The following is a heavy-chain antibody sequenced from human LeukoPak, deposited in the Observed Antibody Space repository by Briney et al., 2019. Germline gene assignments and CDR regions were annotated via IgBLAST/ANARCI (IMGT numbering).Heavy chain of an antibody. CDR1: GXSFSGYY. CDR2: INHSGST. D-gene: IGHD3-22*01. CDR3: ARNPYYYDSSGYYSSGYFQH. J-gene: IGHJ1*01. V-gene: IGHV4-34*01. Sequence: PSETLSLTCAVYGXSFSGYYWSWIRQPPGKGLEWIGEINHSGSTNYNPSLKSRVTISVDTSKNQFSLKLSSVTAADTAVYYCARNPYYYDSSGYYSSGYFQHWGQGTLVTVSS.